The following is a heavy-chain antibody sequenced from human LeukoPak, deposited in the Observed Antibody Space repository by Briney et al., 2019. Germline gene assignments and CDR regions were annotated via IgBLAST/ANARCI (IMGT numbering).Heavy chain of an antibody. CDR2: VYSSGST. J-gene: IGHJ4*02. D-gene: IGHD4-17*01. Sequence: SETLSLTCTVSGGSMSSYYWTWIRQPPGKGLEWIGYVYSSGSTNYNPSLKSRVTISVDTSKNQFSLKLSSVTAADTAVYYCARGDYPFDYWGQGTLVTVSS. CDR3: ARGDYPFDY. CDR1: GGSMSSYY. V-gene: IGHV4-59*01.